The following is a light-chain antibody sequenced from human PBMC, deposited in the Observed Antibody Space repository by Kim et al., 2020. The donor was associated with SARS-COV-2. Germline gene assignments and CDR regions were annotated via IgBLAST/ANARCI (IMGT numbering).Light chain of an antibody. V-gene: IGKV1-39*01. Sequence: SASFGNTVTITCRASRRISSYLTWFQQKPGKAPKVLIYGASSFQDGVPSRFSGGGSGTDFTLTISSLQPGDAATYYCQQSHSTPYTFGQGTKLEI. CDR1: RRISSY. CDR2: GAS. CDR3: QQSHSTPYT. J-gene: IGKJ2*01.